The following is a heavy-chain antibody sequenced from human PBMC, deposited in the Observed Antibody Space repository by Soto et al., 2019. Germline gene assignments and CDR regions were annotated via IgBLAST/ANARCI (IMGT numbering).Heavy chain of an antibody. V-gene: IGHV1-18*01. D-gene: IGHD3-9*01. CDR3: ARLVLRYFDWLSPSDAFDI. Sequence: ASVKVSCKASGGTFSSYGISWVRQAPGQGLEWMGWISAYNGNTNYAQKLQGRVTMTTDTSTSTAYMELRSLRSDDTAVYYCARLVLRYFDWLSPSDAFDIWGQGTMVTVSS. CDR2: ISAYNGNT. CDR1: GGTFSSYG. J-gene: IGHJ3*02.